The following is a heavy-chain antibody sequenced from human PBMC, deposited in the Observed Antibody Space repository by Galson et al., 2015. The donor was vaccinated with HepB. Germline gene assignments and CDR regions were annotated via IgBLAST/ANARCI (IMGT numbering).Heavy chain of an antibody. J-gene: IGHJ4*02. CDR2: INTNTGNP. CDR1: GYTFTSYA. D-gene: IGHD6-19*01. CDR3: AIPSWGSNSGWQDYFDY. V-gene: IGHV7-4-1*02. Sequence: SVKVSCKASGYTFTSYAMNWVRQAPGQGLEWMGWINTNTGNPTYAQGFTGRFVFSLDTSVSTAYLQVSSLKAEDTAVYYCAIPSWGSNSGWQDYFDYWGQGTLVTVSS.